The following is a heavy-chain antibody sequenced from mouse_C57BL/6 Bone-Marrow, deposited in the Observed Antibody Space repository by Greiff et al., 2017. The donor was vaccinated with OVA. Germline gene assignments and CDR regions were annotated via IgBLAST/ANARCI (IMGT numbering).Heavy chain of an antibody. CDR3: TKSNYDYYAMDY. V-gene: IGHV1-15*01. Sequence: QVQLQQSGAELVRPGASVTLSCKASGYTFTDYEMHWVKQTPVHGLEWIGAIDPETGGTAYNQKFKGKAILTADNSSSTAYMELRSLTSEDSAVYYCTKSNYDYYAMDYWGQGTSVTVSS. D-gene: IGHD2-5*01. CDR2: IDPETGGT. CDR1: GYTFTDYE. J-gene: IGHJ4*01.